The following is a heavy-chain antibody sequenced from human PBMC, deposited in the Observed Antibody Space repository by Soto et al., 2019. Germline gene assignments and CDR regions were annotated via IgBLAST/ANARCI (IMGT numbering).Heavy chain of an antibody. V-gene: IGHV3-30*03. J-gene: IGHJ4*02. CDR2: ISYDGSNK. D-gene: IGHD3-22*01. Sequence: GGSLRLSCAASGFTFSSYGMHWVRQAPGKGLEWVAVISYDGSNKYYADSVKGRFTISRDNSKNTLYLQMNSLRAEDTAVYYCARACTPYYYDSSGYCFDYWGQGTLVTVSS. CDR1: GFTFSSYG. CDR3: ARACTPYYYDSSGYCFDY.